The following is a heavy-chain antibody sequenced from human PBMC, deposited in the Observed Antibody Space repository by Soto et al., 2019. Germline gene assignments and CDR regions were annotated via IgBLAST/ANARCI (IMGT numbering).Heavy chain of an antibody. D-gene: IGHD3-10*01. CDR3: ARGSVRGVIHDAFDI. Sequence: ASVKVSCKASGYTFTSYGISWVRQAPGQGLEWMGWISAYNGNTNYAQKHQGRVTMTADTSTSTAYMELRSLRSDDTAVYYCARGSVRGVIHDAFDIWGQGTMVTVSS. CDR1: GYTFTSYG. V-gene: IGHV1-18*01. CDR2: ISAYNGNT. J-gene: IGHJ3*02.